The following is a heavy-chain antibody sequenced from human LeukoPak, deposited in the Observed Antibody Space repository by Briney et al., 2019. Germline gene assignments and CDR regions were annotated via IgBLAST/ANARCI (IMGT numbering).Heavy chain of an antibody. V-gene: IGHV3-48*03. J-gene: IGHJ6*03. CDR1: GFTFSSYE. Sequence: PGGSLRLSCAASGFTFSSYEMNWVRQAPGKGLEWVSYISSSGSTIYYADSVKGRFTISRDNAKNSLYLQMNSLRAEDTAVYYCARYLWLGAMIVDYYYYYMDVWGKGTTVTISS. CDR2: ISSSGSTI. CDR3: ARYLWLGAMIVDYYYYYMDV. D-gene: IGHD3-22*01.